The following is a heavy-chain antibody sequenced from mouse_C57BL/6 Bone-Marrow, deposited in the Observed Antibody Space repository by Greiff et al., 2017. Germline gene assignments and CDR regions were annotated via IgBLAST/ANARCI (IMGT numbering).Heavy chain of an antibody. Sequence: VQLQQSGAELVKPGASVKISCKASGYAFSSYWMNWVKQGPGKGLEWIGQIYPGDGDTNYNGKFKGKATLTADKSSSTAYMQLSSLTSEDSAVYFCASIYYDYERGIDYWGQGTTLTVSS. CDR1: GYAFSSYW. J-gene: IGHJ2*01. CDR3: ASIYYDYERGIDY. D-gene: IGHD2-4*01. V-gene: IGHV1-80*01. CDR2: IYPGDGDT.